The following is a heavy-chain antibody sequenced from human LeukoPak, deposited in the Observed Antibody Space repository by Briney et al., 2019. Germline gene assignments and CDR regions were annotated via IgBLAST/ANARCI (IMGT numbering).Heavy chain of an antibody. CDR3: ARDHCTSSGCYEYYYYGMDV. V-gene: IGHV1-2*02. CDR1: GYTFTDYY. J-gene: IGHJ6*02. Sequence: GASVKVSCKPSGYTFTDYYIQWVRQAPRHGLEWMGWINPKSGGTNSAQTSQGTATMTRDTSVSTAYMELSRLRSDETAVYYCARDHCTSSGCYEYYYYGMDVWGQGSTVTVSS. CDR2: INPKSGGT. D-gene: IGHD2-2*01.